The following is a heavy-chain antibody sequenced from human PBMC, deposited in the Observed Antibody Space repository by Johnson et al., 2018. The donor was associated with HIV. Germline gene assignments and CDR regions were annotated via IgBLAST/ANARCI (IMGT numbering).Heavy chain of an antibody. CDR3: AKDLPSGWDGGDAFDI. J-gene: IGHJ3*02. CDR2: IRYDGSNK. D-gene: IGHD6-19*01. Sequence: QVQLVESGGGVVQPGRSLRLSCAASGFTFSSYGMHWVRQAPGKGLEWVTFIRYDGSNKYYADSVKGRFTISRDNSKNTLYLQMNSLRPEDTAVYYCAKDLPSGWDGGDAFDIWGQGTMVIVSS. V-gene: IGHV3-30*02. CDR1: GFTFSSYG.